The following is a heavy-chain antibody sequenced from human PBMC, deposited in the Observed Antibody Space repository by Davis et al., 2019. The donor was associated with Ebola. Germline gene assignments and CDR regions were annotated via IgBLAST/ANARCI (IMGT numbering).Heavy chain of an antibody. V-gene: IGHV3-33*01. J-gene: IGHJ6*04. D-gene: IGHD3-16*01. CDR2: IWYDGSNK. CDR3: ARQVMITFGGGENYYYGMDV. CDR1: GFTFSSSG. Sequence: GESLKISCAASGFTFSSSGMHWVRQAPGKGLEWVAVIWYDGSNKYYADSVKGRFTISRDNSTNTLYLQMNSLRAEDTAVYYCARQVMITFGGGENYYYGMDVWGKGTTVTVSS.